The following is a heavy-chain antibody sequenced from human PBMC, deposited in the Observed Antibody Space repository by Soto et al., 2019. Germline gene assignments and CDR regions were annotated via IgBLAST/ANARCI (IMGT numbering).Heavy chain of an antibody. Sequence: EVQLLESGGGLVQPGGSLKLSCAASGFGLRSTGMTWVRQAPGRGLEWVSTLGGNDITYYADSVRGRFTISRDTSENTLYLQMNSLRADDTAVFYCARGGSYGDYRESGDYWGQGTLVTVSS. J-gene: IGHJ4*02. V-gene: IGHV3-23*01. CDR1: GFGLRSTG. D-gene: IGHD4-17*01. CDR2: LGGNDIT. CDR3: ARGGSYGDYRESGDY.